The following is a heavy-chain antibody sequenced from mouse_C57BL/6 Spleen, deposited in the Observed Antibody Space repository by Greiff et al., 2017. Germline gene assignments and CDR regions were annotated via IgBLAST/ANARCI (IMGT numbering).Heavy chain of an antibody. V-gene: IGHV1-81*01. CDR3: ARGTLITTVVARYFDV. D-gene: IGHD1-1*01. Sequence: QVQLQQSGAELARPGASVKLSCKASGYTFTSYGISWVKQRTGQGLEWIGEIYPRSGNTYYNEKFKGKATLTADKSSSTAYMELRSLTYEDSAVYFCARGTLITTVVARYFDVWGTGTTVTVSS. CDR1: GYTFTSYG. CDR2: IYPRSGNT. J-gene: IGHJ1*03.